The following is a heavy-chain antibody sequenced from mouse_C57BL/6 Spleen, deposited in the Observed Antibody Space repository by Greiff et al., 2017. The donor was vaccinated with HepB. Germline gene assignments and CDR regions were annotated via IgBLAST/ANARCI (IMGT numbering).Heavy chain of an antibody. CDR2: IYPGSGNT. D-gene: IGHD1-1*01. CDR3: ARPGSSYVDYAMDY. J-gene: IGHJ4*01. Sequence: VQLQQSGAELVRPGASVKLSCKASGYTFTDYYINWVKQRPGQGLEWIARIYPGSGNTYYNEKFKGKATLTAEKSSSTAYMQLSSLTSEDSAVYFCARPGSSYVDYAMDYWGQGTSVTVSS. CDR1: GYTFTDYY. V-gene: IGHV1-76*01.